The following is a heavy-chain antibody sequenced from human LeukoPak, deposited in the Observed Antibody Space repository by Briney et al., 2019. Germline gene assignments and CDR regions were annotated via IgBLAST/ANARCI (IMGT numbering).Heavy chain of an antibody. CDR2: INWNGGST. V-gene: IGHV3-20*04. CDR1: GFTFDDHG. D-gene: IGHD3-22*01. Sequence: PGGSLRLSCAASGFTFDDHGTTWVRQAPGKGLEWVSTINWNGGSTTYADSVRGRFTISRDNAKNTLYLQMNSLGAEDTALYYCARGRYDGKDWGQGTLVTVSS. J-gene: IGHJ4*02. CDR3: ARGRYDGKD.